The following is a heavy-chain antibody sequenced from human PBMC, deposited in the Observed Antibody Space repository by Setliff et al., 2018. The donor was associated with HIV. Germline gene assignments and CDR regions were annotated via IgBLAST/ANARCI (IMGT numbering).Heavy chain of an antibody. D-gene: IGHD3-22*01. Sequence: SETLSLTCTVSGASITSHYWSWIRQSPGRELEWIGYIYSTGSTHYNPSLQSRVTISVDKSKSQFSLKLNSVTAADTAVYYCGGNGYYSIDYWGQGTLVTVSS. CDR2: IYSTGST. V-gene: IGHV4-59*11. J-gene: IGHJ4*02. CDR3: GGNGYYSIDY. CDR1: GASITSHY.